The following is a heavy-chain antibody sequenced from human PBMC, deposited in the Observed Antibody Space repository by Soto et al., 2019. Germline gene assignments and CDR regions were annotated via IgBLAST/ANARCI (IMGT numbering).Heavy chain of an antibody. D-gene: IGHD3-10*01. CDR2: IYNSGST. V-gene: IGHV4-39*01. J-gene: IGHJ5*02. CDR3: AGRSSLASVQVYFGEISNYNWFDP. CDR1: NGSISSAIYY. Sequence: QLQLQESGPGLVKPSETLSLTCTVSNGSISSAIYYWGWIRQPPGKGLEWIGGIYNSGSTYYNPSRQGRVTISVDTSKNQFSLKLSSVTAADTAVYFCAGRSSLASVQVYFGEISNYNWFDPWGQGTLVTVSS.